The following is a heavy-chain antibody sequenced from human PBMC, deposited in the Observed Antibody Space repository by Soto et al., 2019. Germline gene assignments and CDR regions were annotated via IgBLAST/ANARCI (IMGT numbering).Heavy chain of an antibody. J-gene: IGHJ4*02. CDR3: ARAGDGYNYDY. CDR1: GFTFSSYD. V-gene: IGHV3-13*01. CDR2: IGTAGDT. D-gene: IGHD5-12*01. Sequence: GGSLRLSCAASGFTFSSYDMHWVRQATGKGLEWVSAIGTAGDTYYPGSVKGRFTISRENAKNSLYLQMNSLRAEDTAVYYCARAGDGYNYDYWGQGTLVTVSS.